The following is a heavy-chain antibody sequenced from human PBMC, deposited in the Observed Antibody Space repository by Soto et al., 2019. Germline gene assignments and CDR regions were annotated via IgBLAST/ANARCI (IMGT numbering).Heavy chain of an antibody. J-gene: IGHJ4*02. CDR2: ISWNSGSI. CDR3: AKDLEGYCSGGSCYSFGY. Sequence: EVQLVESGGGLVQPGRSLRLSCAASGFTFDDYAMHWVRQAPGKGLEWVSGISWNSGSIGYADSVKGRFTISRDNAKNSLYLQMNSLRAEETALYYCAKDLEGYCSGGSCYSFGYWGQGTLVTVSS. CDR1: GFTFDDYA. D-gene: IGHD2-15*01. V-gene: IGHV3-9*01.